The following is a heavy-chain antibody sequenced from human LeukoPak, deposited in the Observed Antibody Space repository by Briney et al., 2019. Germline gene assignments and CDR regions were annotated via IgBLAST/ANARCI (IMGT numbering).Heavy chain of an antibody. CDR3: ARELNVGGSGYLF. CDR2: IYHSGST. D-gene: IGHD3-22*01. CDR1: GGSISSGGYY. V-gene: IGHV4-30-2*01. J-gene: IGHJ4*02. Sequence: SETLSLTCTVSGGSISSGGYYWSRIRQPPGKGLEWIGYIYHSGSTYYNPSLKSRVTISVDTSKNQFSLKLSSVTAADTAVYYCARELNVGGSGYLFWGQGTLVTVSS.